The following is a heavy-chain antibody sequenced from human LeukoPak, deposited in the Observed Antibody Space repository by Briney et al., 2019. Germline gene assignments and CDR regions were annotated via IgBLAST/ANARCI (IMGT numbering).Heavy chain of an antibody. CDR2: ISAYNGNT. J-gene: IGHJ4*02. D-gene: IGHD6-13*01. CDR1: GYTFTSYG. V-gene: IGHV1-18*01. Sequence: ASVKVSCKASGYTFTSYGISWVRQAPGQGLEWMGWISAYNGNTNYAQKLQGRVTMTTDTSTNTAYMELRNLRSDDTAVYYCARASPPPWYSSSSNRPNDYWGQGILVTVSS. CDR3: ARASPPPWYSSSSNRPNDY.